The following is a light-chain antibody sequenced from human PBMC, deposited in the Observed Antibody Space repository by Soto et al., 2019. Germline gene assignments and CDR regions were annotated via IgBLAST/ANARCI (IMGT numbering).Light chain of an antibody. V-gene: IGKV3-20*01. CDR1: QSVSNNY. J-gene: IGKJ1*01. Sequence: EIVLTHSPGTLSLSPGERATLSCRASQSVSNNYLAWYQLKPGQAPRLVIYGASSRATGIPDRFSASGSGTDFTLTITRLEPEDFAVYYCQQYARSPLTFGQGTKVDIK. CDR3: QQYARSPLT. CDR2: GAS.